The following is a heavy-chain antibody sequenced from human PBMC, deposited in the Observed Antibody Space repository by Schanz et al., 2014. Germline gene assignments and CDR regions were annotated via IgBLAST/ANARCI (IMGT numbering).Heavy chain of an antibody. Sequence: QVQLQESGPGLVKPSQTLSLTCTVSGGSIRSGTYYWSWIRQPAGKALEWVGRVFPNGITNYNPSLKSRVPISRATAKNQSSFPRTSLTAADTAVYYCARDTTWRLDLWGRGTLVTVSS. D-gene: IGHD1-1*01. CDR2: VFPNGIT. J-gene: IGHJ2*01. CDR1: GGSIRSGTYY. CDR3: ARDTTWRLDL. V-gene: IGHV4-61*02.